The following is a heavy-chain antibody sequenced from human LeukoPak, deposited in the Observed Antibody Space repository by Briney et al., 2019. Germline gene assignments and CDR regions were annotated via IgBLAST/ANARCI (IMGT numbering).Heavy chain of an antibody. J-gene: IGHJ4*02. V-gene: IGHV1-69*02. CDR1: GCTFSSYT. D-gene: IGHD4-17*01. CDR3: ARGSYGDAHFDY. Sequence: SVKLSCKASGCTFSSYTISWVRQAPGQGLEWMGRIIPILGIANYAQKFQGRVTITADKSTSTAYMELSSLRSEDTAVYYCARGSYGDAHFDYWGQGTLLTVSS. CDR2: IIPILGIA.